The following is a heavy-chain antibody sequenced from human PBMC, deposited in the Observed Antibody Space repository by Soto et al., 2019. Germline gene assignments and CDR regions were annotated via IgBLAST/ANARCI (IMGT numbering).Heavy chain of an antibody. CDR3: ASRLITIFGVGYFDY. CDR1: GGSISSSSYY. CDR2: IYYSGST. D-gene: IGHD3-3*01. V-gene: IGHV4-39*01. J-gene: IGHJ4*02. Sequence: PSETLSLTCTVSGGSISSSSYYWGWIRQPPGKGLEWIGSIYYSGSTYYNPSLKSRVTISVDTSKNQFSLKLSSVTAADTAVYYCASRLITIFGVGYFDYPGQGTLVTVSS.